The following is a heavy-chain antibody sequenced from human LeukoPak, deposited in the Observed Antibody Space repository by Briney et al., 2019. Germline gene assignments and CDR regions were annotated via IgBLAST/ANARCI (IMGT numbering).Heavy chain of an antibody. V-gene: IGHV3-23*01. CDR3: RRGYFDS. CDR1: GFTFSNHA. Sequence: GGSLRLSCAASGFTFSNHAMSWVRQAPGKGLEWVSAMIGSGSSTSHAGSVKGRFTISRDNAKNTLFLQMNSLRAEDTAVYYCRRGYFDSWGQGTLVTVSS. D-gene: IGHD3-10*01. CDR2: MIGSGSST. J-gene: IGHJ4*02.